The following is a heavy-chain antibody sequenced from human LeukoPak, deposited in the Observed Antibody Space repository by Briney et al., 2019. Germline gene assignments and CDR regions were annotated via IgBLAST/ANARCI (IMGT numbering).Heavy chain of an antibody. Sequence: SETLSLTCTVSGGPISSYYWSWIRQPPGKGLEWIGYIYYSGSTNYNPSLKSRVTISVDTSKNQFSLKLSSVTAADTAVYYCAREGRGFDYWGQGTLVTVSS. V-gene: IGHV4-59*01. CDR2: IYYSGST. J-gene: IGHJ4*02. CDR1: GGPISSYY. CDR3: AREGRGFDY.